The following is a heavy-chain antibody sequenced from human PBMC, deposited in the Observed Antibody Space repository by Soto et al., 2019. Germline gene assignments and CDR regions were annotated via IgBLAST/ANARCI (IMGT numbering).Heavy chain of an antibody. V-gene: IGHV4-31*03. CDR2: IYYSGST. CDR3: ARDRDSNFHSFGY. CDR1: GGSISSGAYY. Sequence: QVQLQESGPGLVKPSQTLSLTCTVSGGSISSGAYYWSWIRQHPGKGLEWIGYIYYSGSTYYNPSLMSRVSIAVDTSEKRLSLTLSSVTAADTAVYYCARDRDSNFHSFGYWGHGTLVTVSS. D-gene: IGHD4-4*01. J-gene: IGHJ4*01.